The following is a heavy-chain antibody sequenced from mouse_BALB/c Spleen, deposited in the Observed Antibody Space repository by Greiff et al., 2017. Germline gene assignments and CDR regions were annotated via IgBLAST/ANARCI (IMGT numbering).Heavy chain of an antibody. V-gene: IGHV3-6*02. CDR3: ATTVVAKSYAMDY. Sequence: EVKLLESGPGLVKPSQSLSLTCSVTGYSITSGYYWNWIRQFPGNKLEWMGYISYDGSNNYNPSLKNRISITRDTSKNQFFLKLNSVTTEDTATYYCATTVVAKSYAMDYWGQGTSVTVSS. J-gene: IGHJ4*01. CDR2: ISYDGSN. CDR1: GYSITSGYY. D-gene: IGHD1-1*01.